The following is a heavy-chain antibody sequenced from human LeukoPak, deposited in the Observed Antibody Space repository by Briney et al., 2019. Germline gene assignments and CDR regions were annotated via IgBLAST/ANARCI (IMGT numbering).Heavy chain of an antibody. CDR3: ARDKGTSCLSSFDY. Sequence: SGGTLRLSCAASAFTFSSYGMSWVRQAPGKGLEWVSAISGDGRDIFYADSVKGRFTISRDNSKNTLYLQMNSLRAADTAVYYCARDKGTSCLSSFDYWGQGTLVTVSS. CDR1: AFTFSSYG. D-gene: IGHD6-6*01. CDR2: ISGDGRDI. J-gene: IGHJ4*02. V-gene: IGHV3-23*01.